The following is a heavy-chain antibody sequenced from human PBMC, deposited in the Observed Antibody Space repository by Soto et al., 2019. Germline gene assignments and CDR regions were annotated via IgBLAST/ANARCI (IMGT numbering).Heavy chain of an antibody. V-gene: IGHV1-46*01. D-gene: IGHD6-19*01. J-gene: IGHJ4*02. CDR1: GYTFTSYY. Sequence: ASVKVSCKASGYTFTSYYMHWVRRAPGQGLEWMGIINPSGGSTSYAQKFQGRVTMTRDTSTSTVYMELSSLRSEDTAVYYCARTLAVAGTRDYWGQGTLVTVSS. CDR2: INPSGGST. CDR3: ARTLAVAGTRDY.